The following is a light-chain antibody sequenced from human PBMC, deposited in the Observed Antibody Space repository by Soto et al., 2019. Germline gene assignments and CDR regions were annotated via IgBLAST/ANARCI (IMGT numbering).Light chain of an antibody. CDR2: EVS. CDR3: SSYTTSTTRII. V-gene: IGLV2-14*01. J-gene: IGLJ2*01. Sequence: QSVLTQPASVSGSPGQSITLSCTGSSSDVGGYNHVSWYQQHPGKAPKLMIYEVSNRPSGVSNRFSGSKSGNTASLTISGLQAEDEADYYCSSYTTSTTRIIFGGGTKLTVL. CDR1: SSDVGGYNH.